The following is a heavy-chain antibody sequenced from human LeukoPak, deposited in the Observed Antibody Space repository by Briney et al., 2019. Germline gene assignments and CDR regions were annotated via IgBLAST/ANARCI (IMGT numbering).Heavy chain of an antibody. V-gene: IGHV3-23*01. J-gene: IGHJ4*02. D-gene: IGHD3-10*01. Sequence: GGSLRLSCAASGFTFSSYAMSWVRRAPGKGLEWVSAISVSGGGTYYADSVKGRFTISRDNSKNTLYLQMNSLRAEDTAVYYCARDLDGSLFGYLDYCGQGTLVTVSS. CDR1: GFTFSSYA. CDR3: ARDLDGSLFGYLDY. CDR2: ISVSGGGT.